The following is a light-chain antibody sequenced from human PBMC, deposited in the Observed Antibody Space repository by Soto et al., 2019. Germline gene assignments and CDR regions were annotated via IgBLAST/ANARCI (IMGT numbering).Light chain of an antibody. CDR3: QQSNNWPYT. Sequence: EIVMTQSPATLSVSPGERATLSCRASQSVSDNLAWYQKKPGQAPRLLIYGASTRATGIPARFSGSGSGTEFTLTISSLHAEDFASYYCQQSNNWPYTFGQGTKVDIK. CDR2: GAS. J-gene: IGKJ2*01. CDR1: QSVSDN. V-gene: IGKV3-15*01.